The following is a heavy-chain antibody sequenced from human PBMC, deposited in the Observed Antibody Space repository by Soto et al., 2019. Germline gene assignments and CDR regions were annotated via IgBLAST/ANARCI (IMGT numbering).Heavy chain of an antibody. CDR2: VYYSGGS. CDR3: VRQGIGNLHGLVDV. CDR1: GGSIDGYN. V-gene: IGHV4-59*08. D-gene: IGHD3-10*01. Sequence: QVQLQESGPGLVKPSETLSLTCTVSGGSIDGYNCAWIRQPPGKSLEWVGYVYYSGGSRYNPSLEGRVTLSLDTSKSQFSLQLRSVTAADPAVYYCVRQGIGNLHGLVDVWGRGTTVTVSS. J-gene: IGHJ6*02.